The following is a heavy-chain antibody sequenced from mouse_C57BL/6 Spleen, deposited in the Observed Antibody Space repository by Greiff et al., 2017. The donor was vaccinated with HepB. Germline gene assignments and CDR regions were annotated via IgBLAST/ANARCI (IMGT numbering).Heavy chain of an antibody. D-gene: IGHD3-2*02. J-gene: IGHJ4*01. CDR1: GYAFSSYW. CDR3: AKTAQDYYAMDY. Sequence: QVQLQQSGAELVKPGASVKISCKASGYAFSSYWMNWVKQRPGKGLEWIGQIYPGDGDTNYNGKFKGKATLTADKSSSTAYMQLSSLTSEDSAVYFCAKTAQDYYAMDYWGQGTSVTVSS. V-gene: IGHV1-80*01. CDR2: IYPGDGDT.